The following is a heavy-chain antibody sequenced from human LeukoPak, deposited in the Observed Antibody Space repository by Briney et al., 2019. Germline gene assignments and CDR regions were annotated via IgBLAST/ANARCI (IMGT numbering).Heavy chain of an antibody. CDR2: ISSSSSYI. Sequence: GGSLRLSCAASGFTFSSYSMNWVRRAPGKGLEWVSSISSSSSYIYYADSVKGRFTISRDNAKNSLYLQMNSLRAEDTAVYYCARDGVPTYYDSSGFPGWFDPWGQGTLVTVSS. D-gene: IGHD3-22*01. CDR3: ARDGVPTYYDSSGFPGWFDP. V-gene: IGHV3-21*01. CDR1: GFTFSSYS. J-gene: IGHJ5*02.